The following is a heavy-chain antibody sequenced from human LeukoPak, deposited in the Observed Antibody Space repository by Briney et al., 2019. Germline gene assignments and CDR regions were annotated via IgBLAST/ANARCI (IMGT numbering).Heavy chain of an antibody. CDR3: ARCIVVIPVVRGGGYYGMDV. CDR2: ISPDGSSE. CDR1: GFTFNIYS. Sequence: GGSLRLSCAASGFTFNIYSMHWVRQAPGKGLEWVAVISPDGSSENYADSVRGRFTISRDNAKKTLYLQLNSLRPEDTAVYYCARCIVVIPVVRGGGYYGMDVRGQGTTVTVSS. V-gene: IGHV3-30*04. D-gene: IGHD2-2*01. J-gene: IGHJ6*02.